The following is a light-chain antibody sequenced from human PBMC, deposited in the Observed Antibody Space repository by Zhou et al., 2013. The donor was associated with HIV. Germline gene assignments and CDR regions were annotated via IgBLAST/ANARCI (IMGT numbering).Light chain of an antibody. Sequence: IQVTQSPSSLSASVGDRVTITCRASQGIGSALAWYQQKPGKAPKLLIYDASSLESGVPSRFSGSGSETDFTLTISSLQPDDFATYYCQQYDSYWTFGQGTKVEIK. CDR3: QQYDSYWT. CDR1: QGIGSA. CDR2: DAS. V-gene: IGKV1-13*02. J-gene: IGKJ1*01.